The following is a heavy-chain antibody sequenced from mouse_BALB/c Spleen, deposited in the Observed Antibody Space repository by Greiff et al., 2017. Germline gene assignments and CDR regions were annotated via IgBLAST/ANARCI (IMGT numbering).Heavy chain of an antibody. CDR1: GFSLTSYG. CDR2: IWRGGST. V-gene: IGHV2-5-1*01. Sequence: QVQLQQSGPSLVQPSQSLSITCTVSGFSLTSYGVHWVRQSPGKGLEWLGVIWRGGSTDYNAAFMSRLSITKDNSKSQVFFKMNSLQADDTAIYYCAKNGIIYYYGSSPGAMDYWGQGTSVTVSS. J-gene: IGHJ4*01. D-gene: IGHD1-1*01. CDR3: AKNGIIYYYGSSPGAMDY.